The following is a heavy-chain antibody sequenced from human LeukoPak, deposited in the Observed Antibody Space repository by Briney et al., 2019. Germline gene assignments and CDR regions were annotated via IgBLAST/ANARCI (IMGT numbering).Heavy chain of an antibody. Sequence: SETLSLTCTVSAYSISSAYYWGWIRQPPGQGLEWIGSIYHSGSTYYNPSLKSRVTISVDTSKNQFSLRLTSVTAADTAVYYCARQLDHYDNIYYFDYWGQGTLVTVSS. D-gene: IGHD3-16*01. CDR2: IYHSGST. J-gene: IGHJ4*02. V-gene: IGHV4-38-2*02. CDR3: ARQLDHYDNIYYFDY. CDR1: AYSISSAYY.